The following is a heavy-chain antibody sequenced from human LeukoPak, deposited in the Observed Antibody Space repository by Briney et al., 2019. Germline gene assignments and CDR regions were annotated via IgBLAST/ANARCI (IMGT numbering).Heavy chain of an antibody. CDR1: GFPFSAYA. D-gene: IGHD5-18*01. J-gene: IGHJ4*02. CDR3: AKESLRGHSYGFDN. CDR2: ISASGDTT. Sequence: PGGSLRPSCAASGFPFSAYAMSWVRQAPGKGLEWVSAISASGDTTYYADSVRGRFTISRDNSKNTLYLQMNSLRAADTALYYCAKESLRGHSYGFDNWGQGTLVTVSS. V-gene: IGHV3-23*01.